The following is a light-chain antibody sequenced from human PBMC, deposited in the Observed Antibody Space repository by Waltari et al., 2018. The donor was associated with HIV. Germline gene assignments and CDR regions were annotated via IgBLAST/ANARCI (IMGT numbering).Light chain of an antibody. CDR3: QVWDSSSDHWV. J-gene: IGLJ3*02. Sequence: SYVLTQPPSVSVAPGPTATITYAGNNIGTKSVHWYQQKPGQAPVLVVYDDIDRPSGIPELFSGSNSGNTATLTISRVEAGDEADYYCQVWDSSSDHWVFGGGTKLTVL. CDR1: NIGTKS. CDR2: DDI. V-gene: IGLV3-21*02.